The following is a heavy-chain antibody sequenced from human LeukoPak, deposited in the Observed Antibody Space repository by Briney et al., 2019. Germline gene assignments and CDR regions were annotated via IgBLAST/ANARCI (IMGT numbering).Heavy chain of an antibody. V-gene: IGHV3-23*01. D-gene: IGHD3-22*01. CDR2: SSGSGDRT. Sequence: GGSLRLSCAASGFTFSNYAMSWVRQAPGKGLEWVSGSSGSGDRTYDADSVKGRFIIFRDNFKSTLYLQMSSLRAEDTAVYYCARGAPTFYYDISGGLDAFDMWGQGTTATVSS. J-gene: IGHJ3*02. CDR3: ARGAPTFYYDISGGLDAFDM. CDR1: GFTFSNYA.